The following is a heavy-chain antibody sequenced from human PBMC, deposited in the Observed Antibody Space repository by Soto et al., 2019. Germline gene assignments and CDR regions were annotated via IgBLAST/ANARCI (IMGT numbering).Heavy chain of an antibody. CDR3: ARDSRFLEWLPDY. CDR1: GYTFTGYY. Sequence: GASVKVSCKASGYTFTGYYMHWVRQAPGQGLEWMGWINPNSGGTNYAQKFQGRVTMTRDTSISTAYMELSRLRSDDTAVYYCARDSRFLEWLPDYWAQGTLVTVSS. V-gene: IGHV1-2*02. CDR2: INPNSGGT. J-gene: IGHJ4*02. D-gene: IGHD3-3*01.